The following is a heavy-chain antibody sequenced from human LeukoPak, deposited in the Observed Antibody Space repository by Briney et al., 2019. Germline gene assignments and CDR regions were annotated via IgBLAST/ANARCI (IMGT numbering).Heavy chain of an antibody. D-gene: IGHD6-19*01. Sequence: SETLFLTCTVSGGSISSSSYYWGWIRQPPGKGLEWIGSIYYSGSTCYNPSLKSRVTISVDTSKNQFPLKLSSVTAADTAVYYCARDRYSSGWSHYFDYWGQGTLVTVSS. J-gene: IGHJ4*02. CDR1: GGSISSSSYY. CDR2: IYYSGST. CDR3: ARDRYSSGWSHYFDY. V-gene: IGHV4-39*02.